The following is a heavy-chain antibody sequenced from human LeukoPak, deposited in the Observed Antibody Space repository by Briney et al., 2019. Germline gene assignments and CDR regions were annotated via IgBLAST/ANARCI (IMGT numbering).Heavy chain of an antibody. Sequence: GGSLRLSCAASGFTFSSYWMSWVRQAPGKGLEWVANIKQDGSEKYYVDSVKGRFTISRDNAKNSLYLQMNSLRAEDTAVYYCARGRVRLGNWFDPWGQGTLVTVSS. CDR3: ARGRVRLGNWFDP. J-gene: IGHJ5*02. V-gene: IGHV3-7*01. CDR1: GFTFSSYW. CDR2: IKQDGSEK. D-gene: IGHD3-16*01.